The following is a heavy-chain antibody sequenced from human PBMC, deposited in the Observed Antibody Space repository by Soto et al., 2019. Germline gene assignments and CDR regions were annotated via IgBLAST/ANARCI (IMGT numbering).Heavy chain of an antibody. CDR3: ARDKGYYDSSGPEKYFDY. D-gene: IGHD3-22*01. CDR1: GYTFTSYY. CDR2: INPSGGST. J-gene: IGHJ4*02. V-gene: IGHV1-46*01. Sequence: ASVKVSCKASGYTFTSYYMHWVRQAPGQGLEWMGIINPSGGSTSYAQKFQGRVTMTRDTSTSTVYVELSSLRSEDTAVYYCARDKGYYDSSGPEKYFDYWGQGTLVTVSS.